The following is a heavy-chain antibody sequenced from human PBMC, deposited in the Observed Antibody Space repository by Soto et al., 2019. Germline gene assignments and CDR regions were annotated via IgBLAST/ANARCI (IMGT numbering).Heavy chain of an antibody. CDR3: ARGGGCSGGSCYPLGR. Sequence: QVQLQQWGAGLLKPSETLSLTCAVYGGSFSGNYWSWIRQPPGKGLEWIGEINHSGSTNYNPSLKSRVIISVGTSKNQFSLKLSSVTAADTGVYYCARGGGCSGGSCYPLGRWGQGTLVTVSS. CDR2: INHSGST. J-gene: IGHJ4*02. CDR1: GGSFSGNY. V-gene: IGHV4-34*01. D-gene: IGHD2-15*01.